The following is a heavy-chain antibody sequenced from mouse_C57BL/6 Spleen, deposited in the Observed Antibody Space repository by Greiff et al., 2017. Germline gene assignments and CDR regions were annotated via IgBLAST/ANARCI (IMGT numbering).Heavy chain of an antibody. D-gene: IGHD3-1*01. V-gene: IGHV1-15*01. CDR1: GYTFTDYE. Sequence: QVQLQQSGAELVRPGASVTLSCKASGYTFTDYEMHWVKQTPVHGLEWIGAIDPETGGTAYNQKFKGKAILTADKSSSTAYMELRSLTSEDSAVYYCTRSGLPRWFAYWGQGTLVTVAA. J-gene: IGHJ3*01. CDR3: TRSGLPRWFAY. CDR2: IDPETGGT.